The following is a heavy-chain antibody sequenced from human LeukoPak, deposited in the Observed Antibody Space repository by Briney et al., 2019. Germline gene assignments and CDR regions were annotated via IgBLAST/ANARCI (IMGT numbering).Heavy chain of an antibody. CDR2: ISGSASST. J-gene: IGHJ4*02. D-gene: IGHD3-3*01. Sequence: GGSLRLSCAASEFTFSRYAMSWVRQAPGKGLEWVSAISGSASSTYYADSVKGRFTISRDNSKNTLYLQMNSLRAEDTAVYYCAKGRAIFGVVIDYWGQGTLVTVSS. CDR3: AKGRAIFGVVIDY. V-gene: IGHV3-23*01. CDR1: EFTFSRYA.